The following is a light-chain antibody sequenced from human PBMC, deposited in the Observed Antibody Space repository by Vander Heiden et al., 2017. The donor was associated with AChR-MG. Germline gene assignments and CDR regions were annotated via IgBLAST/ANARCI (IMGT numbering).Light chain of an antibody. J-gene: IGLJ2*01. CDR1: YNDIGGYNL. CDR2: DVN. V-gene: IGLV2-23*02. Sequence: QSALTQPASVSGPPGQPITISCSGTYNDIGGYNLVSWYQQHPGKAPKLIIFDVNKWPSGISTRFSGSKSGITASLTISGLQVEDEADYYCCSYGGSRTVVFGGGTRLTVL. CDR3: CSYGGSRTVV.